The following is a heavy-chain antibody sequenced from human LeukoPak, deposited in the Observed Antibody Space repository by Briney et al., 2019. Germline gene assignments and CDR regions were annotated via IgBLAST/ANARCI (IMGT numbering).Heavy chain of an antibody. D-gene: IGHD3-22*01. CDR2: ISSTGRTT. J-gene: IGHJ4*02. V-gene: IGHV3-48*01. CDR1: GFTFSDYT. CDR3: ARAPYDSSGYHDY. Sequence: GGSLRLSCAASGFTFSDYTMNWVRQAPGEGLEWLSYISSTGRTTYYADSVKGRFTISRDNAKNSLYLQMNNLRAEDTALYYCARAPYDSSGYHDYWGQGTLVIVSS.